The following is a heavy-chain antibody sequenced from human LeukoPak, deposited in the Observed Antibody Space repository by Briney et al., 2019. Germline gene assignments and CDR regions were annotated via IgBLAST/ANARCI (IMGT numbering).Heavy chain of an antibody. CDR2: ISAYNGNT. J-gene: IGHJ4*02. V-gene: IGHV1-18*01. CDR1: GYTFTSYG. Sequence: ASVKVSCKAPGYTFTSYGISWVRQAPGQGLEWMGWISAYNGNTNYAQKLQGRVTMTTDTSTSTAYMELRSLRSDDTAVYYCARVDYGDYKTGYWGQGTLVTVSS. D-gene: IGHD4-17*01. CDR3: ARVDYGDYKTGY.